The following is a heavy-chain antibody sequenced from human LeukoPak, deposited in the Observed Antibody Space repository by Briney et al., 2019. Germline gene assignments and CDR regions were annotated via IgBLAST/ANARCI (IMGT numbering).Heavy chain of an antibody. CDR1: GFTFSSYA. CDR2: IPYDGSNK. D-gene: IGHD1-26*01. J-gene: IGHJ4*02. V-gene: IGHV3-30*04. Sequence: GGSLRLSCAASGFTFSSYAMHWVRQAPGKGLDWVAVIPYDGSNKFHADSVKGQFTISRDNSKNTLYLQMNSLRAEDTAVYYCARDKGFSGTKYPDYWGQGTLVTVSS. CDR3: ARDKGFSGTKYPDY.